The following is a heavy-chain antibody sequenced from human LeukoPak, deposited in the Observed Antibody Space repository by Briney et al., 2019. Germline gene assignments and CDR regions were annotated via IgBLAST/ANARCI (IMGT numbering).Heavy chain of an antibody. CDR1: GFTFNSYS. Sequence: GGSLRLSCAASGFTFNSYSMNWVRQASGKGLEWVSSISGTSNYIYYADSVKGRFTISRDNAKNSLYLLMNSLRAEDTAVYYCARVPCGGGSCYSPYYYYGMDVWGKGTTVTVSS. CDR2: ISGTSNYI. D-gene: IGHD2-15*01. V-gene: IGHV3-21*01. J-gene: IGHJ6*04. CDR3: ARVPCGGGSCYSPYYYYGMDV.